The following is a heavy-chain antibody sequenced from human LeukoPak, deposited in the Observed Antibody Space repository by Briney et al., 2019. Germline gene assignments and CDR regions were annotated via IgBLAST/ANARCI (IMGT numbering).Heavy chain of an antibody. CDR2: ISAYNGNT. Sequence: ASVKVSCKASGYTFTSYGISWVRQAPGQGLEWMGWISAYNGNTNYAQKLQGRVTMTTDTSTSTAYMELRSLRSDDTAVYYCARDSPNYYDSSGYIIPFDYWGQGTLVTVSS. J-gene: IGHJ4*02. D-gene: IGHD3-22*01. CDR1: GYTFTSYG. V-gene: IGHV1-18*01. CDR3: ARDSPNYYDSSGYIIPFDY.